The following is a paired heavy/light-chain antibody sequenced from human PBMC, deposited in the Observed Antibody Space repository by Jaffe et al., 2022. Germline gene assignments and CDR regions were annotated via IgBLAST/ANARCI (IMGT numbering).Light chain of an antibody. V-gene: IGKV3-11*01. CDR1: QSVGNF. CDR2: DVF. J-gene: IGKJ1*01. CDR3: HQRMNWPPSWT. Sequence: EIVLTQSPVTLSLSPGETATLSCRASQSVGNFLAWYQQKPGQAPRLLIYDVFNRATGIPARFSGSGSGTDFTLTISSLEPEDFAVYYCHQRMNWPPSWTFGQGTKVEIK.
Heavy chain of an antibody. D-gene: IGHD6-6*01. CDR1: GFSFSTYS. Sequence: ELQLVQSGGGLVKPGSSLRLSCAASGFSFSTYSMNWVRQAPGKGLEWVSFISSRSSYIYYADSVRGRFTISRDNAKNSLYLQMNSLRAEDTAVYYCVRDLHWSIGARTSALDIWGQGTRVTVSS. CDR3: VRDLHWSIGARTSALDI. CDR2: ISSRSSYI. V-gene: IGHV3-21*06. J-gene: IGHJ3*02.